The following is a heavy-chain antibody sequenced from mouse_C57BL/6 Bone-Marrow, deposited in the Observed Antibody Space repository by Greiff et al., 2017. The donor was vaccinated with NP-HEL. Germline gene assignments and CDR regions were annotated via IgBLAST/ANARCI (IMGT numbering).Heavy chain of an antibody. CDR1: GFTFNTYA. V-gene: IGHV10-3*01. CDR3: VRNYYGSSYAMDY. D-gene: IGHD1-1*01. Sequence: EVQRVESGGGLVQPKGSLKLSCAASGFTFNTYAMHWVRQAPGKGLEWVAHIRSKSSNYATYYADSVKDRFTISRDDSQSMLYLQMNNLKTEDTAMYYCVRNYYGSSYAMDYWGQGTSVTVSS. CDR2: IRSKSSNYAT. J-gene: IGHJ4*01.